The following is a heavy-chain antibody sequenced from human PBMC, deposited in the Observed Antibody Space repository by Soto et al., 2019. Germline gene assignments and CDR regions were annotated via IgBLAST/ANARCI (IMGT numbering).Heavy chain of an antibody. V-gene: IGHV1-18*04. CDR3: ARSDYYEDTGAFEN. CDR1: GYSFSDFG. Sequence: QVHLVQSGGELKKPGAPVKVSCKASGYSFSDFGITWVRQAPGQGLEWMGWISGKNGNTNYAQKVQGRVTLTAVTSTSTAYMEMRALTSDDTGIYYCARSDYYEDTGAFENWCQGTPVTVSS. CDR2: ISGKNGNT. J-gene: IGHJ4*02. D-gene: IGHD4-17*01.